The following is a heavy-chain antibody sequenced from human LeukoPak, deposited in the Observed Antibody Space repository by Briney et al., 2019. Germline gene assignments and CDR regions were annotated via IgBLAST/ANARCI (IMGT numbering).Heavy chain of an antibody. CDR1: GGTFSSYA. CDR2: IIPIFGTA. D-gene: IGHD3-9*01. Sequence: ASVKVSCKASGGTFSSYAISWVRQAPGQGLVWMGRIIPIFGTANYAQKFQGRVTITTDESTSTAYMELSSLRSEDTAVYYCARGVGLTIFGDAFDIWGQGTMVTVSS. V-gene: IGHV1-69*05. J-gene: IGHJ3*02. CDR3: ARGVGLTIFGDAFDI.